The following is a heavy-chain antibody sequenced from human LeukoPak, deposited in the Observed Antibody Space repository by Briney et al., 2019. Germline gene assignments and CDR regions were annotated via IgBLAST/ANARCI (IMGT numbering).Heavy chain of an antibody. D-gene: IGHD2-21*02. CDR3: AKDRAYCDGDCYPGSDFDY. J-gene: IGHJ4*02. V-gene: IGHV3-23*01. CDR2: ISGSGGST. CDR1: GFTFSSYA. Sequence: GGSLRLSCAASGFTFSSYAMSWVRQAPGKGLEWVSAISGSGGSTYYADSVKGRFTISRDNSKNTLYLQMNSLRAEDTAVYYCAKDRAYCDGDCYPGSDFDYWGQGTLVTVSS.